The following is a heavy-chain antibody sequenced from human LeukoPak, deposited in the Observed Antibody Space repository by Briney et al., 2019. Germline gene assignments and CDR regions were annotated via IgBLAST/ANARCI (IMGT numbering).Heavy chain of an antibody. CDR2: ISGSGGST. Sequence: GGSLRLSCAASGFTFSSYGMSWVRQAPGKGLEWVSAISGSGGSTYYADSVKGRFTISRDNSKNTLYLQMNSLRAEDTAVYYCAKDRRPHLLGYWGQGTLVTVSS. J-gene: IGHJ4*02. V-gene: IGHV3-23*01. CDR3: AKDRRPHLLGY. CDR1: GFTFSSYG.